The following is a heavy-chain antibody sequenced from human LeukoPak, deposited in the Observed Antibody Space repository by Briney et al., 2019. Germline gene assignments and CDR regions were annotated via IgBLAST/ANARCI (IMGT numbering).Heavy chain of an antibody. CDR1: GFTFSSYS. CDR3: ATHDSSGYYSPFDY. Sequence: GGSLRLSCAASGFTFSSYSMNWDRQAPGKGLEWVSYISSSSSTIYYADSVKGRFTISRDNAKNSLYLQMNSLRAEDTAVYYCATHDSSGYYSPFDYWGQGTLVTVSS. V-gene: IGHV3-48*04. D-gene: IGHD3-22*01. CDR2: ISSSSSTI. J-gene: IGHJ4*02.